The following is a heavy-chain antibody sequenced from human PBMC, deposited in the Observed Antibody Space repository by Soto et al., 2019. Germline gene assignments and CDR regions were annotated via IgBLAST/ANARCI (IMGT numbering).Heavy chain of an antibody. D-gene: IGHD1-1*01. CDR3: ARIRHSPETGMPDFHS. V-gene: IGHV1-69*06. CDR1: GGTFNRDG. J-gene: IGHJ4*02. Sequence: QVQLVQSGAEVRKPGSSVRLSCKVSGGTFNRDGITWVRQAPGQGLEWMGEIIPILGTVKFAQKFQGRVTLTAHKYTDTDYMELCILRSEDTALYYCARIRHSPETGMPDFHSWGQGSLVPVSS. CDR2: IIPILGTV.